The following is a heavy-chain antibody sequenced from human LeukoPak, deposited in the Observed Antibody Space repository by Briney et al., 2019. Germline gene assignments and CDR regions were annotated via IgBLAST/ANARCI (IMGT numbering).Heavy chain of an antibody. CDR2: INPNNGGT. J-gene: IGHJ4*02. D-gene: IGHD3-10*01. CDR3: ARVVGGNYYGSETDDY. V-gene: IGHV1-2*02. CDR1: GYTFTVYY. Sequence: VASVKVSCKASGYTFTVYYIHWVRQAPGQGLEWMGWINPNNGGTNYAQKFQGRVTMTRDMSTSTAYMELSRLRSDDTAVYYCARVVGGNYYGSETDDYWGQGTLVTVSS.